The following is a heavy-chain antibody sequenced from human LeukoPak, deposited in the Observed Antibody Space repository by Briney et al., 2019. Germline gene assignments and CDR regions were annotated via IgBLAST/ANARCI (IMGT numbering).Heavy chain of an antibody. V-gene: IGHV3-21*01. CDR3: ASQLGDASDI. Sequence: GGSLRLSCAASGFTFSTYSLNWVRQAPGKGLEWVSSISSSSTYIYYADSVKGRFTISRDNAKNSLYLQMNSLRAEDTAVYYCASQLGDASDIWGQGTMVTVSS. D-gene: IGHD6-13*01. CDR2: ISSSSTYI. CDR1: GFTFSTYS. J-gene: IGHJ3*02.